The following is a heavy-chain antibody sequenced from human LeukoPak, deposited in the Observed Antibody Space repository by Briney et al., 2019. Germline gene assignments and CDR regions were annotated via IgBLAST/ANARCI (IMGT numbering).Heavy chain of an antibody. D-gene: IGHD3-22*01. CDR3: AREYYYDLGGFDY. V-gene: IGHV3-30*04. J-gene: IGHJ4*02. CDR2: ISYDGSNK. CDR1: GLTFSSYA. Sequence: PGGTLRLSCAASGLTFSSYAMHWVRQAPGKGLEWVVVISYDGSNKYYADSVKGRLTISRDNSKNTLYLQMNSLRAEDTAVYYCAREYYYDLGGFDYWGQGTLVTVSS.